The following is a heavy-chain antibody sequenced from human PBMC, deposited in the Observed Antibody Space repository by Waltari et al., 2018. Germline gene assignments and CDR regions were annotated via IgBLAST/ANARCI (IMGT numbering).Heavy chain of an antibody. Sequence: QVQLVQSGAEVKKPGASVKVSCKASGYTFTGYYMHWVRQAPGQGLEWMGRINPNSGGTNYAQKFQGRVTITADKSTSTAYMELSSLRSEDTAVYYCARDSGLVTNYYMDVWGKGTTVTISS. V-gene: IGHV1-2*06. CDR1: GYTFTGYY. CDR2: INPNSGGT. J-gene: IGHJ6*03. CDR3: ARDSGLVTNYYMDV.